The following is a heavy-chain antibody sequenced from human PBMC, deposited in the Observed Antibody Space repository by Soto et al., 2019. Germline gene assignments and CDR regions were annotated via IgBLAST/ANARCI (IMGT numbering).Heavy chain of an antibody. D-gene: IGHD2-8*01. V-gene: IGHV3-21*01. Sequence: GGSLRLSCAASGFTFSGYSMNWVRQAPGKGLEWVSFISTTSSYIYYADSVKGRLTISRDNAENSLYLQMNSLRADDTAVYYCARGSNGDLDYWGQGTLVTVSS. CDR3: ARGSNGDLDY. J-gene: IGHJ4*02. CDR2: ISTTSSYI. CDR1: GFTFSGYS.